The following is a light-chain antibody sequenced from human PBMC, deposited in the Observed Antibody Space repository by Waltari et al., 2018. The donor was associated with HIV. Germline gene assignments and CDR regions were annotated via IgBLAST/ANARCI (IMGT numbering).Light chain of an antibody. CDR3: SSYGDNNWVL. CDR1: SSDIGAYDS. CDR2: EVT. J-gene: IGLJ2*01. V-gene: IGLV2-8*01. Sequence: QSALTQPPSASGSLGQSVTISCIGSSSDIGAYDSVSWFQQLPHNAPTLLLYEVTKLPSGVPDRCSGSRSGSTAFLTVSGLQPNDTAAYFRSSYGDNNWVLFGGGTNLTVL.